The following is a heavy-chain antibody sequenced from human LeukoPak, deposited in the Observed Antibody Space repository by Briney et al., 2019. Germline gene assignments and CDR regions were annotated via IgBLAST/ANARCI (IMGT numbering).Heavy chain of an antibody. CDR2: IKFHGHET. CDR1: GFNFNNYD. Sequence: PGGSLTLSCVASGFNFNNYDLHWVRQAPGKGLGWVAFIKFHGHETFYADSVEGRFTFSRDNSKNTLYLQMNSLRAEDTAVYYCAKDSFVELAARPAPFDYWGQGTLVTVSS. V-gene: IGHV3-30*02. J-gene: IGHJ4*02. D-gene: IGHD6-6*01. CDR3: AKDSFVELAARPAPFDY.